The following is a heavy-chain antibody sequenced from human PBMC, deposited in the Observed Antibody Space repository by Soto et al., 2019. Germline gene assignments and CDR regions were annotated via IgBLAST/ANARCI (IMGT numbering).Heavy chain of an antibody. Sequence: QLRLQESGPGLVKPSETLSLTCTVSGGSISSSSYYWGWIRQPPGKGLEWTGSIYYSGSTYYNPSLKIRVTISVDTSKNQFSLKLSSVTAADTAVYYCARVVVPAARIQTFDYWGQGTLVTVSS. CDR1: GGSISSSSYY. CDR3: ARVVVPAARIQTFDY. D-gene: IGHD2-2*01. CDR2: IYYSGST. J-gene: IGHJ4*02. V-gene: IGHV4-39*01.